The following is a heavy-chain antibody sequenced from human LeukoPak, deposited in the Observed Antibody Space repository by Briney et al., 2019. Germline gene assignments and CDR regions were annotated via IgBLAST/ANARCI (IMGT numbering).Heavy chain of an antibody. CDR2: INPNSGGT. CDR1: GYTFTGYY. Sequence: GASVKVSCKASGYTFTGYYIHWVRQAPGQGLEWMGWINPNSGGTNYAQKFQGRVTMTRDASTSTAYMELSRLRSDDTAVYYCARIAVTSSRAYFDYWGQGTLVTVSS. CDR3: ARIAVTSSRAYFDY. J-gene: IGHJ4*02. V-gene: IGHV1-2*02. D-gene: IGHD6-19*01.